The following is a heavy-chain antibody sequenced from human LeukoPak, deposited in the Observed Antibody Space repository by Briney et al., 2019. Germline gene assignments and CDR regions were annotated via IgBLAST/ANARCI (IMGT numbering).Heavy chain of an antibody. V-gene: IGHV3-30*18. CDR2: ISYDGSNK. Sequence: PGRSLRLSCAASGFTFSSYGMHWVRQAPGKGLEWVAVISYDGSNKYYADSVKGRFTISRDNSKNTLYLQMNSLRAEDTAVYYCAKRPYRGSGSYPVDWGQGTLVTVSS. J-gene: IGHJ4*02. CDR3: AKRPYRGSGSYPVD. D-gene: IGHD3-10*01. CDR1: GFTFSSYG.